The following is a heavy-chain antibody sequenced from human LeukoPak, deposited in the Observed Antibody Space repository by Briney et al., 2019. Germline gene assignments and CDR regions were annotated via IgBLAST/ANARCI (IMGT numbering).Heavy chain of an antibody. D-gene: IGHD6-6*01. CDR2: ISPTGSTT. CDR3: ARGPNSNWSGLDF. J-gene: IGHJ4*02. Sequence: GGSLRLSCTASGLSFSGHWMHWARQLPGKGLVWVSRISPTGSTTSYADSVKGRFTVSRDNAKNTLYLQVNNLRAEDTAVYYCARGPNSNWSGLDFWGQGTLLTVSS. CDR1: GLSFSGHW. V-gene: IGHV3-74*01.